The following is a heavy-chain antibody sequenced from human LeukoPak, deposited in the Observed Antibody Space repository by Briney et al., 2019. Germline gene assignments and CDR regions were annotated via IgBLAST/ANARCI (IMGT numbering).Heavy chain of an antibody. CDR3: AYRAFDI. J-gene: IGHJ3*02. CDR1: GFTFDDYA. Sequence: GGSLRLSCAASGFTFDDYAMHWVQQAPGKGLEWVSGISWNSGSIGYADSVKGRFTISRDNAKNSLYLQMNSLRAEDTALYYCAYRAFDIWGQGTMVTVSS. CDR2: ISWNSGSI. V-gene: IGHV3-9*01.